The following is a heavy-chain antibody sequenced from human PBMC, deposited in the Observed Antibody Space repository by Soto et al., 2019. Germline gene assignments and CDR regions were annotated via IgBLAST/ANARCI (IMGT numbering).Heavy chain of an antibody. CDR3: ARGGGGLGGVLVF. V-gene: IGHV1-2*02. D-gene: IGHD2-15*01. CDR1: GYTFNDHY. Sequence: QVQLVQSGAEVKKPGASVEVSCKTSGYTFNDHYMHWVRQAPGQGLEWMGWIIPLSGDTKYAEKFGGGVTMTGDPPISTAYGGWRGLTLDDGAVYYWARGGGGLGGVLVFWGGGTMVPVSS. J-gene: IGHJ3*01. CDR2: IIPLSGDT.